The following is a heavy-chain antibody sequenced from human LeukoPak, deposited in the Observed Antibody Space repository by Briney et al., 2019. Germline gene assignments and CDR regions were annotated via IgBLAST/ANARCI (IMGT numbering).Heavy chain of an antibody. CDR3: ATDPALSTDYVWGNYCTELYYFDS. V-gene: IGHV3-23*01. CDR2: ISGSGGTT. Sequence: GGSLRLSCAASGFTFTSYGMSWVRQAPGKGLEWVSAISGSGGTTYYADSVKGRFTISRDNSKTTLYLQMNSLRAEDTAVYYCATDPALSTDYVWGNYCTELYYFDSWGQGTLVTVSS. J-gene: IGHJ4*02. CDR1: GFTFTSYG. D-gene: IGHD3-16*01.